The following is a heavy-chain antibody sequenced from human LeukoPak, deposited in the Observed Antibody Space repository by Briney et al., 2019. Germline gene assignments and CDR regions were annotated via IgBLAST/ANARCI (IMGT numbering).Heavy chain of an antibody. CDR2: IYYSGST. J-gene: IGHJ4*02. Sequence: SETLSLTCTVSGGSISSGGYYWGWHPQHPGKGLEWIGNIYYSGSTYYNSSLKSRVTISGDTSKIQFSLKLSSVTAADTAVYYCARDLKVWFGELFFFGEDYFDYWGQGTLVTVSS. V-gene: IGHV4-31*03. CDR3: ARDLKVWFGELFFFGEDYFDY. CDR1: GGSISSGGYY. D-gene: IGHD3-10*01.